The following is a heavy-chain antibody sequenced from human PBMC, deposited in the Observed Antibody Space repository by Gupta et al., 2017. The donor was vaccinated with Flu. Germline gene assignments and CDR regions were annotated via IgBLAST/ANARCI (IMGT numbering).Heavy chain of an antibody. CDR2: TWYDGSEK. Sequence: QVQLVESGGGVVQPGRSLRLSCAASGVAFNTNAMHGVRQAPGKGLEWVAFTWYDGSEKHYADSVRGRFTISRDNSKNTVFLQMNSLRAEDTTVYYCASAPPGSGFAFDTWGQGTMVTVSS. CDR1: GVAFNTNA. D-gene: IGHD5-12*01. J-gene: IGHJ3*02. CDR3: ASAPPGSGFAFDT. V-gene: IGHV3-33*01.